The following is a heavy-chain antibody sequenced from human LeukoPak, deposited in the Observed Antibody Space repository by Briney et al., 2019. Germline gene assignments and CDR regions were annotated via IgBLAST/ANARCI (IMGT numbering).Heavy chain of an antibody. CDR3: ARGYSSSAGVNYYNYYSMDV. CDR1: GFGFSPFS. J-gene: IGHJ6*03. Sequence: PGGSLRLSFAAPGFGFSPFSMNWVRQAPGKGLECVAHISSGSSTVYYADSVKGRFTISRDNARDSLYLQMNSLRAEDTAVYYCARGYSSSAGVNYYNYYSMDVWGEGTTVTVSS. D-gene: IGHD6-6*01. V-gene: IGHV3-48*04. CDR2: ISSGSSTV.